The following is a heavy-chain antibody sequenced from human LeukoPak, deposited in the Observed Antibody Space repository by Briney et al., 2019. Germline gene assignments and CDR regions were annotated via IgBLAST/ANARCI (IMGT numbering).Heavy chain of an antibody. D-gene: IGHD3-3*01. CDR2: ISDAAGTT. CDR1: GFTFSTFA. J-gene: IGHJ4*02. CDR3: AKGEFWSAYYN. Sequence: GASLRLSCAAAGFTFSTFAMNWVRQAPGEGLEWVSTISDAAGTTYYADSVRGRFTIYRDNSKNTLYLQMNSLRAEYTAVYYCAKGEFWSAYYNWGQGTLVTVSS. V-gene: IGHV3-23*01.